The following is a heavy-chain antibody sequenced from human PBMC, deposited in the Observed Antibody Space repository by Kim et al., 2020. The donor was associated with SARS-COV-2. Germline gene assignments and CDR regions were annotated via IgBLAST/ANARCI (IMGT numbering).Heavy chain of an antibody. J-gene: IGHJ4*01. CDR1: GFTFSSYG. CDR3: ARGETYYYGSGSYPEDY. Sequence: GGSLRLSCAAPGFTFSSYGMHWVRQAPGKGLEWVAVISYDGSNKYYADSVKGRFTISRDNSKNTLYLQMNSLRAEDTAVYYCARGETYYYGSGSYPEDY. V-gene: IGHV3-33*05. D-gene: IGHD3-10*01. CDR2: ISYDGSNK.